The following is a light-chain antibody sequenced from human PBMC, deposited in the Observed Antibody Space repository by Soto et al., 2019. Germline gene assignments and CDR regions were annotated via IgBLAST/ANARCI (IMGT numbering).Light chain of an antibody. CDR3: SSYTSVRGV. J-gene: IGLJ3*02. CDR2: EVT. V-gene: IGLV2-14*01. CDR1: SNDVGGYNF. Sequence: HSALTQPASVSGSPGQSITISCTGTSNDVGGYNFVSWYQQLPGKAPKLIIYEVTNRPSGISNRFSGSKSGNTASLTISGLQAEDEADYYCSSYTSVRGVFGGGTQLTVL.